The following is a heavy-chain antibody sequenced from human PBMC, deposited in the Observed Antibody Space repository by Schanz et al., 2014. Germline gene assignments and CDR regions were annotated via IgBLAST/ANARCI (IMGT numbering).Heavy chain of an antibody. CDR2: IYYSGST. D-gene: IGHD5-18*01. V-gene: IGHV4-30-4*07. CDR3: ARGYSAMGNGLEFFAS. Sequence: QVQLQESGPGLAKPSQTLSLTCAVSGGSISSGAYSWNWIRQPPGKGLEWIGYIYYSGSTYYTPSLKCRLSISVATSKNQFSLRLSSVTAADTAVYYCARGYSAMGNGLEFFASWGQGTLVTVSS. J-gene: IGHJ4*02. CDR1: GGSISSGAYS.